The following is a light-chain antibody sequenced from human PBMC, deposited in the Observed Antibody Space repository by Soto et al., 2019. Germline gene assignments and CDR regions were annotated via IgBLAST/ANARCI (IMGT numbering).Light chain of an antibody. CDR2: QDT. CDR1: KLGDKY. V-gene: IGLV3-1*01. CDR3: QAWDSNIVV. J-gene: IGLJ2*01. Sequence: SYELTQPPSVSVSPGQTASITCSGDKLGDKYACWYQQKPGQSPVLVIYQDTKRPSGIPERFSGSNSENTATLTISGTQAMDEADYYCQAWDSNIVVFGGGTKVTVL.